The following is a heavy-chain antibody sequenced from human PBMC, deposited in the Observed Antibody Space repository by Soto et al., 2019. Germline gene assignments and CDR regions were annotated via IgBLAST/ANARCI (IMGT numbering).Heavy chain of an antibody. CDR1: GYTFTSYD. Sequence: ASVKVSCKASGYTFTSYDINWGRQATGQGLEWMGWMNPNSGNTGYAQKFQGRVTMTRNTSISTAYMELSSLRSEDTAVYYCARTSSGWYAPLDYWGQGTLVTVSS. J-gene: IGHJ4*02. V-gene: IGHV1-8*01. CDR3: ARTSSGWYAPLDY. CDR2: MNPNSGNT. D-gene: IGHD6-19*01.